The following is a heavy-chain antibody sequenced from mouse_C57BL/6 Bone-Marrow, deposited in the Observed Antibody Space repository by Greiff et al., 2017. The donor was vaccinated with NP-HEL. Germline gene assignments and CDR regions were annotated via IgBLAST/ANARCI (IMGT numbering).Heavy chain of an antibody. CDR2: INPSNGGT. CDR3: ARTYYDYDGYAMDY. D-gene: IGHD2-4*01. J-gene: IGHJ4*01. CDR1: GYTFTSYW. V-gene: IGHV1-53*01. Sequence: VKLMESGTELVKPGASVKLSCKASGYTFTSYWMHWVKQRPGQGLEWIGNINPSNGGTNYNEKFKSKATLTVDKSSSTAYMQLSSLTSEDSAVYYCARTYYDYDGYAMDYWGQGTSVTVSS.